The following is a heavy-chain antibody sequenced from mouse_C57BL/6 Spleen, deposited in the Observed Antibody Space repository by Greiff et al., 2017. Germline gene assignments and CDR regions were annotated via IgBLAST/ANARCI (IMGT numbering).Heavy chain of an antibody. CDR2: IHPISGST. CDR1: GYTFNSYW. CDR3: ARTGWDGWFAY. D-gene: IGHD4-1*01. Sequence: QVQLQQPGAVLVRPGASVKLSCKASGYTFNSYWMHWVKQRPGQGLEWIGMIHPISGSTNSNEKFKSQATLTVDKSSSTAYMHLSSLTSEDSAVYYYARTGWDGWFAYWGQGTLVTGSA. J-gene: IGHJ3*01. V-gene: IGHV1-64*01.